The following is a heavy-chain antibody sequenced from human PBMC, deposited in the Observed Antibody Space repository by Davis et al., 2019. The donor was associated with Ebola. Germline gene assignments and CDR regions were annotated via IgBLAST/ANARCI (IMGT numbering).Heavy chain of an antibody. Sequence: SETLSLTCTVSGGSISSSSYYWGWIRQPPGKGLEWIGSIYYSGSTYYNPSLKSRVTISVDTSKNQFSLKLSSVTAADTAVYYCARFRGYSYRGSYYYYGMDVWGQGTTVTVSS. J-gene: IGHJ6*02. CDR2: IYYSGST. CDR3: ARFRGYSYRGSYYYYGMDV. V-gene: IGHV4-39*07. CDR1: GGSISSSSYY. D-gene: IGHD5-18*01.